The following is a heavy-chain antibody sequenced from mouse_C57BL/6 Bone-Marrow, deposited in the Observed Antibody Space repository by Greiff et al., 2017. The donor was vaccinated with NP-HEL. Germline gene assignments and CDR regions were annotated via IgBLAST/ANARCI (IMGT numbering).Heavy chain of an antibody. V-gene: IGHV1-19*01. CDR3: ALYSNYYAMDY. J-gene: IGHJ4*01. D-gene: IGHD2-5*01. CDR2: INPYNGGT. CDR1: GYTFTDYY. Sequence: VQLQQSGPVLVKPGASVKMSCKASGYTFTDYYMNWVKQSHGKSLEWIGVINPYNGGTSYNQKFKGKATLTVDKSSSTAYMELNSLTSEDSAVYYCALYSNYYAMDYWGQGTSVTVSS.